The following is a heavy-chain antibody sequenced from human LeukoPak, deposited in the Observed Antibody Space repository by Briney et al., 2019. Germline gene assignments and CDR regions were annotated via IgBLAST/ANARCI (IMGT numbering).Heavy chain of an antibody. J-gene: IGHJ5*02. CDR2: IYRSGST. Sequence: SETLSLTCAVSGGSISSSNWWSWVRQPPGKGLEWIGEIYRSGSTNYNPSLKSRVTISVDTSKNQFSLKLSSVTAADTAVYYCARRGIAAAVGLGGNWFDPWGQGTLVTVSS. CDR3: ARRGIAAAVGLGGNWFDP. D-gene: IGHD6-13*01. V-gene: IGHV4-4*02. CDR1: GGSISSSNW.